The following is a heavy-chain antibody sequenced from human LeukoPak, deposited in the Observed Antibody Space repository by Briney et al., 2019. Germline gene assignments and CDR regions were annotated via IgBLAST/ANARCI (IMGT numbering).Heavy chain of an antibody. CDR3: ARDLRVVAAAGIYVY. CDR1: GYTLTSYG. D-gene: IGHD6-13*01. J-gene: IGHJ4*02. CDR2: ISAYNGNT. V-gene: IGHV1-18*01. Sequence: ASVKVSCKASGYTLTSYGISWVRQAPGQGLEWMGWISAYNGNTNYAQKLQGRVTMTTDTSTSTAYMELRSLRSDDTAVYYCARDLRVVAAAGIYVYWGQGTLVTVSS.